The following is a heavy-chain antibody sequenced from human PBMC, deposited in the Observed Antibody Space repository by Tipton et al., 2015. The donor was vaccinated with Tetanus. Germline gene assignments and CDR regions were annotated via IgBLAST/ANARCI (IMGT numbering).Heavy chain of an antibody. CDR1: GGSFSNYY. J-gene: IGHJ6*02. CDR3: ARERIEAFYYHGLDV. V-gene: IGHV4-34*01. CDR2: IHPSGIT. D-gene: IGHD2-21*01. Sequence: LRLSCAVYGGSFSNYYLTWIRQPPGQGLEWIGEIHPSGITNYNPSLINRVTISVDTSKNQFSLQLAFVTAADTAIYYCARERIEAFYYHGLDVWGPGTTVTVSS.